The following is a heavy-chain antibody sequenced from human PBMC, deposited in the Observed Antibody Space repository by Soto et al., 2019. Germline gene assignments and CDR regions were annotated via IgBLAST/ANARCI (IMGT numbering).Heavy chain of an antibody. V-gene: IGHV4-34*01. D-gene: IGHD1-26*01. CDR2: INHSGST. CDR1: GGSFSGYY. CDR3: ATSYGGFDY. Sequence: PSETLSLTCAVYGGSFSGYYWSWIRQPPGKGLEWIGEINHSGSTNYNPSLKSRVTISVDTSKNQFSLKLSSVTAADTAVYYCATSYGGFDYWGQGTLVTVS. J-gene: IGHJ4*02.